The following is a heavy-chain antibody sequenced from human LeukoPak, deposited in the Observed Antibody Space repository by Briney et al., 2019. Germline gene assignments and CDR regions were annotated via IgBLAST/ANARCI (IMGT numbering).Heavy chain of an antibody. CDR1: GGSLRGYY. V-gene: IGHV4-34*01. Sequence: SETLSLTCAVQGGSLRGYYWTWIRQPPGKGLEWIGEITHNGDSDYNPSLRTRVTVSGDTSTNQFFLDMSSVTAADTAIYYCARARGATAGYDSWGQGVLATVSS. D-gene: IGHD6-13*01. J-gene: IGHJ4*02. CDR3: ARARGATAGYDS. CDR2: ITHNGDS.